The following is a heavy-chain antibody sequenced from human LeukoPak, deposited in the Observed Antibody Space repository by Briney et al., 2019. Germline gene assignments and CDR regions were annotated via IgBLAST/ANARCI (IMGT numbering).Heavy chain of an antibody. Sequence: PGGSLRLSCAASGFTLSDYYMSWIRQAPGKGLEWVAYISSSGSNIYYADSVKGRFTISRDNAKNSLYLQMSSLRAEDTAVYYCARLDDYYFDYWGQGTLVTVSS. CDR2: ISSSGSNI. D-gene: IGHD3-3*01. CDR1: GFTLSDYY. CDR3: ARLDDYYFDY. V-gene: IGHV3-11*01. J-gene: IGHJ4*02.